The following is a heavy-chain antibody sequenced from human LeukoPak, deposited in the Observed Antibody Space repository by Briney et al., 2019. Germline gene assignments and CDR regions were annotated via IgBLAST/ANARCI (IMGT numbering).Heavy chain of an antibody. CDR2: TSWNSGTI. CDR1: GFTFDNYA. D-gene: IGHD3-16*01. V-gene: IGHV3-9*01. Sequence: GRSLRLSCAASGFTFDNYAMNWVRQVPGKGLEWTSLTSWNSGTIGYADSVKGRFTISRDNAKNSLYLQMSNLRAEDTAVYFCARGGGLDVWGQGATVTVSS. CDR3: ARGGGLDV. J-gene: IGHJ6*02.